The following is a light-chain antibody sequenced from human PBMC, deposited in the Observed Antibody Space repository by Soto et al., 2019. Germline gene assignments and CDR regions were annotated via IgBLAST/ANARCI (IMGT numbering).Light chain of an antibody. CDR2: SAS. V-gene: IGKV3-15*01. CDR3: QQYNKWPQWT. Sequence: EVVLTQSPATLSVSPGERATLSCLASQSIRTDLAWYQQKPGQAPSLLIFSASTRATGVPARFSGSGSGTEFTLTISSLQSEDFAVYYCQQYNKWPQWTFGQGTKVDIK. J-gene: IGKJ1*01. CDR1: QSIRTD.